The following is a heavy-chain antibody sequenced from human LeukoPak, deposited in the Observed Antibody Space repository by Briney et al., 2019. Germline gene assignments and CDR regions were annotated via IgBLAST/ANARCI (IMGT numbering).Heavy chain of an antibody. Sequence: SETLSLTCTVAGGSISSYYWSWIRQPPGKGLEWIGYIYYSGSTNYNPSLKSRVTISVDTSKNQFSLKLSSVTAADTAVYYCARHIGYVDYWGQGTLVTVSS. V-gene: IGHV4-59*08. J-gene: IGHJ4*02. CDR2: IYYSGST. CDR1: GGSISSYY. D-gene: IGHD2-2*01. CDR3: ARHIGYVDY.